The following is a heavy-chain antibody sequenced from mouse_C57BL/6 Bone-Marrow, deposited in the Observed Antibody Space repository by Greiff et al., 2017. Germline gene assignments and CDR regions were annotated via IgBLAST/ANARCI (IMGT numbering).Heavy chain of an antibody. Sequence: VQLQQSGAELARPGASVKLSCTASGYTFTSYGISWVKQRPGQGLEWIGEIYPRSGNTYYNEKFKGKATLTADKSSSTVYMELRSLTSEDTAVYLCARTTGSWFAYWGQGTLVTVSA. CDR2: IYPRSGNT. V-gene: IGHV1-81*01. D-gene: IGHD4-1*02. J-gene: IGHJ3*01. CDR1: GYTFTSYG. CDR3: ARTTGSWFAY.